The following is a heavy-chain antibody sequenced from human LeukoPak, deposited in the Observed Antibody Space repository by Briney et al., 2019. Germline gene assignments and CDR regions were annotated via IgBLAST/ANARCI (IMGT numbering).Heavy chain of an antibody. CDR3: AKDRCSNGVGCYYYYMDV. V-gene: IGHV3-23*01. CDR1: GFPFTSYA. D-gene: IGHD2-8*01. CDR2: ISGSGVTT. Sequence: GGSLRLSCAASGFPFTSYAMTWVRQAPGKGLEWVSAISGSGVTTYFADSVKGRFSISRDSSKNILYLQMNSLRAEDTAVYYCAKDRCSNGVGCYYYYMDVWGKGTTVTISS. J-gene: IGHJ6*03.